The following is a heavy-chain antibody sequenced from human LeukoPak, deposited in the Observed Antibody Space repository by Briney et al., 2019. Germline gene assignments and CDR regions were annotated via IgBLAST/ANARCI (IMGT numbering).Heavy chain of an antibody. V-gene: IGHV3-23*01. CDR2: ISGSGGTT. D-gene: IGHD6-19*01. CDR3: AKVHSPGYSSGWLYFDY. J-gene: IGHJ4*02. CDR1: GFTFSSYA. Sequence: GGSLRLSCAASGFTFSSYAMNWVRQAPGKGLEWVSTISGSGGTTYYADSVTGRFTISRDNSRNTLYLQMNSLRAEDTAIYYCAKVHSPGYSSGWLYFDYWGQGTLVPASS.